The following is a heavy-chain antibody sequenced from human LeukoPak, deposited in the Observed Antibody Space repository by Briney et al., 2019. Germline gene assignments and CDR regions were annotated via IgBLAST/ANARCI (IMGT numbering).Heavy chain of an antibody. J-gene: IGHJ5*02. D-gene: IGHD3-10*01. Sequence: SETLSLNCTVSGGSISSYYWSWIRQPAGKGLEWIGRIYTSGSTNYNPSLKSRVTMSVDTSKNQFSLKLSSVTATDTAVYYCARDSEFSPENWFDPWGQGTLVTVSS. V-gene: IGHV4-4*07. CDR3: ARDSEFSPENWFDP. CDR2: IYTSGST. CDR1: GGSISSYY.